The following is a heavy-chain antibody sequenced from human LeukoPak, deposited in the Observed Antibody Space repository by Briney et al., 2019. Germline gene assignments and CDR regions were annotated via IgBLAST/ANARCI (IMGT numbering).Heavy chain of an antibody. V-gene: IGHV4-59*11. D-gene: IGHD3-16*01. CDR2: VSYSAYT. CDR3: ARGGAASLPFNV. J-gene: IGHJ3*01. Sequence: SETLSLTCTVSGDSISSHFWSWIRQPPGKGLDWIAYVSYSAYTNYNPSLISRVAISIDTSNNHFSLQLSSVTAADTAVYYCARGGAASLPFNVWGQGTLVTVSS. CDR1: GDSISSHF.